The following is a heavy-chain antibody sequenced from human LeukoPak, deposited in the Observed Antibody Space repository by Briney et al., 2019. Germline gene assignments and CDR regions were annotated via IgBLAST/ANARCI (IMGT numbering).Heavy chain of an antibody. Sequence: GGSLRLSCAASELTFSNYWMTWVRQAPGKGLEGVANIKLDGTEKYYVGSVRGRFTISRDNAKNSVSLQMNSLRAEDTAVYYCARSHDYGGHCFFDYWGQGTLVTVSS. CDR3: ARSHDYGGHCFFDY. CDR1: ELTFSNYW. J-gene: IGHJ4*02. D-gene: IGHD4-23*01. V-gene: IGHV3-7*01. CDR2: IKLDGTEK.